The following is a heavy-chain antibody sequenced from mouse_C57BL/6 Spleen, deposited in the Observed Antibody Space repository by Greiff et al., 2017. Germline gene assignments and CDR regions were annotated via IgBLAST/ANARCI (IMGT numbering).Heavy chain of an antibody. V-gene: IGHV1-72*01. J-gene: IGHJ2*01. CDR1: GYPFTSSW. CDR3: ERDGGWLLILDY. D-gene: IGHD2-3*01. CDR2: IDPNSGGT. Sequence: QVQLQQPGAELVKPGASVKLSCKASGYPFTSSWMHWVKQRPGRGLEWIGRIDPNSGGTKYNEKFKSKATLTVDKPSSTAYMQLSSLTSEDSAFCYCERDGGWLLILDYWGQGATLTVST.